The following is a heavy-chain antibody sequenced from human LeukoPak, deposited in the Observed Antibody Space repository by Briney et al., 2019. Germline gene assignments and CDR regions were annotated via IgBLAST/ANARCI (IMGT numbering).Heavy chain of an antibody. J-gene: IGHJ5*02. Sequence: SETLSLTCAVYGGSFSGYFWGWIRQPLGKGLQWIGSFYHSGSTYYNPSLKSRVTISVDTSKNQFSLKLSSVTAADTAVYYCARDRYCSGGSCAVDWFDPWGQGTLVTVSS. D-gene: IGHD2-15*01. CDR2: FYHSGST. V-gene: IGHV4-38-2*02. CDR3: ARDRYCSGGSCAVDWFDP. CDR1: GGSFSGYF.